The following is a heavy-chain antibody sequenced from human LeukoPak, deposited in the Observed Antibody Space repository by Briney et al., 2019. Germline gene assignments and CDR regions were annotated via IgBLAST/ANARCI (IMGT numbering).Heavy chain of an antibody. Sequence: PGGSLRLSCAASGFTFSSYAMSWVRQAPWKGLEWVSAISGSGGSTYYADSVKGRFTISRDNSKNTLYLQMNSLRAEDTAVYYCAKPGPAADSYYYYMDVWGKGTTVTVSS. J-gene: IGHJ6*03. CDR2: ISGSGGST. CDR1: GFTFSSYA. V-gene: IGHV3-23*01. D-gene: IGHD2-2*01. CDR3: AKPGPAADSYYYYMDV.